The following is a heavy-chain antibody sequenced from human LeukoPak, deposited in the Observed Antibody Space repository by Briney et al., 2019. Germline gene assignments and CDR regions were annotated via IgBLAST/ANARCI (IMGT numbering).Heavy chain of an antibody. CDR1: GGSISSSNW. D-gene: IGHD3-3*01. CDR2: IYHSGST. V-gene: IGHV4-4*02. Sequence: SETLSLTCAVSGGSISSSNWWSWVRQPPGKGLEWIGEIYHSGSTNYNPSLKSRVTISVDTSKNQFSLKLSSVTAADTAVYYCARDRRGNSYYDFWSGSYYYYYMDVWGKGTTVTVSS. J-gene: IGHJ6*03. CDR3: ARDRRGNSYYDFWSGSYYYYYMDV.